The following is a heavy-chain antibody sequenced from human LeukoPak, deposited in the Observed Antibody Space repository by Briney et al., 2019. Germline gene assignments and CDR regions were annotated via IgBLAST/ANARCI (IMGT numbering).Heavy chain of an antibody. D-gene: IGHD3-16*02. CDR3: AKAIYDYVWGSYRYIDY. J-gene: IGHJ4*02. CDR1: GFTFSSYA. CDR2: ISGSGGST. V-gene: IGHV3-23*01. Sequence: GGSLRLSCAASGFTFSSYAMSWVRQAPGKGLGWVSAISGSGGSTYYADSVKGRFTISRDNSKNTLYLQMNSLRAEDTAVYYCAKAIYDYVWGSYRYIDYWGQGTLVTVSS.